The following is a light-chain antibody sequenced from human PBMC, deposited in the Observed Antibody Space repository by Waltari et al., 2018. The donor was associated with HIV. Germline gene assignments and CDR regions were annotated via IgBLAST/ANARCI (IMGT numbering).Light chain of an antibody. Sequence: QIVVTQEPSFSVSPGGTVTLTCGLNSGPVSTTSFPSWYQQTPGQAPRTLIYSTNIRSSGVPDRFSGSILGNKAALTITGAQADDESDYYCLVHMGHGAWVFGGGTKLTVL. CDR2: STN. J-gene: IGLJ3*02. V-gene: IGLV8-61*01. CDR3: LVHMGHGAWV. CDR1: SGPVSTTSF.